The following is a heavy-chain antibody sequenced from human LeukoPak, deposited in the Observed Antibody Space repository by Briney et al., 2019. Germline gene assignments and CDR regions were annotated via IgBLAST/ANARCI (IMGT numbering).Heavy chain of an antibody. Sequence: QPGRSLRLSCTASGFTFGDYAMSWIRQAPGKGLEWVGFIRSKAYGGTTEYAASVKGRFTISRDDSKSIAYLQMNSLKTEDTAVYYCTIRPTSSGWYRPGGYFDYWGQGTLVTVSS. CDR2: IRSKAYGGTT. V-gene: IGHV3-49*03. J-gene: IGHJ4*02. CDR1: GFTFGDYA. CDR3: TIRPTSSGWYRPGGYFDY. D-gene: IGHD6-19*01.